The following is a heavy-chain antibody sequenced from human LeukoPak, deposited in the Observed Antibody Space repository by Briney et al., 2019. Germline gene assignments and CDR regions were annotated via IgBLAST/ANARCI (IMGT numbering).Heavy chain of an antibody. J-gene: IGHJ3*02. V-gene: IGHV4-59*01. CDR2: IYYSGST. D-gene: IGHD2-2*01. CDR3: ASHYCSNTSCPRLDAFDI. CDR1: GGSISSYY. Sequence: SETLSLTCTVSGGSISSYYWSWIRQPPGKGLEWIGYIYYSGSTNYNPSLKSRVTISVDTSKNQFSLKLSSVTAADTAVYYCASHYCSNTSCPRLDAFDIWGQGTMVTVSS.